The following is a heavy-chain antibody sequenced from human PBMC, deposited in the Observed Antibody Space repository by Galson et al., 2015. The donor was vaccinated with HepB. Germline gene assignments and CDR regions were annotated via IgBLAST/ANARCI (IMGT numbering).Heavy chain of an antibody. J-gene: IGHJ4*02. V-gene: IGHV3-23*01. CDR2: ISGSGGST. CDR1: GFTFSSYA. Sequence: SLRLSCAASGFTFSSYAMSWVRQAPGKGLEWVSAISGSGGSTYYADSVKGRFTISRDNAKRTLYLQMNSLRAEDTAIYFCARGEWELRWGQGTLVAVSS. CDR3: ARGEWELR. D-gene: IGHD1-26*01.